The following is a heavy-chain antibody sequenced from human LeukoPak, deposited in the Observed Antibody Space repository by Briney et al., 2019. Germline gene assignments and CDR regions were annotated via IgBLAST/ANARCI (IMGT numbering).Heavy chain of an antibody. CDR2: INHSGST. D-gene: IGHD6-19*01. Sequence: SETLSLTCAVYGGSFSGYYWSWIRQPPGKGLEWIGEINHSGSTNHNPSLKSRVTISVDTSKNQFSLKLSSVTAADTAVYYCARVIPASLKQWLVRDVWGKGTTVTVSS. V-gene: IGHV4-34*01. CDR1: GGSFSGYY. CDR3: ARVIPASLKQWLVRDV. J-gene: IGHJ6*04.